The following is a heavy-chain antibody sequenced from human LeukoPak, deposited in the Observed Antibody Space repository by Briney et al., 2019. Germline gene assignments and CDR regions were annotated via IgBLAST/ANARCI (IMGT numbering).Heavy chain of an antibody. CDR1: GGSISSSSYY. CDR2: IYYSGST. CDR3: TRRIIAPRAVDY. D-gene: IGHD6-6*01. Sequence: PSETLSLTCTVSGGSISSSSYYCGWIRQPPGKGLEWIGSIYYSGSTYYNPSLKSRVTISVDTSKNQFSLKLSSVTAADTAVYYCTRRIIAPRAVDYWGQGTLVTVSS. V-gene: IGHV4-39*01. J-gene: IGHJ4*02.